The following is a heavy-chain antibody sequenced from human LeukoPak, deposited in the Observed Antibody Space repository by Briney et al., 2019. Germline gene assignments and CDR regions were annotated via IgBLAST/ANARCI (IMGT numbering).Heavy chain of an antibody. CDR3: AVGGVPAAHDAFDI. CDR2: MNPNSGNT. CDR1: GYTFTSYD. Sequence: GASVKVSCKASGYTFTSYDINWVRRATGQGLEWMGWMNPNSGNTGYAQKFQGRVTITRNTSISTAYMELSSLRSEDTAVYYCAVGGVPAAHDAFDIWGQGTMVTVSS. D-gene: IGHD2-2*01. V-gene: IGHV1-8*03. J-gene: IGHJ3*02.